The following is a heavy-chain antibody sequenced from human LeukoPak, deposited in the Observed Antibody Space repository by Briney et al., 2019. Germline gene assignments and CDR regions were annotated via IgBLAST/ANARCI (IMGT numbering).Heavy chain of an antibody. J-gene: IGHJ4*02. CDR3: ARLGEYSSGWYSVSFFDY. CDR2: IYYSGGT. Sequence: SETLSLTCTVSGGSISSSSYYWGWIRQPPGKGLEWIGSIYYSGGTYYNPSLKSRVTISVDTSKNQFSLKLSSVTAADTAVYYCARLGEYSSGWYSVSFFDYWGQGTLVTVSS. D-gene: IGHD6-19*01. CDR1: GGSISSSSYY. V-gene: IGHV4-39*01.